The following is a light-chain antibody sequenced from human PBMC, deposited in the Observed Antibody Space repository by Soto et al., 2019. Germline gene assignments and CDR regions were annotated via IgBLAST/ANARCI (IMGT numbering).Light chain of an antibody. CDR1: QSVSSSY. V-gene: IGKV3-20*01. J-gene: IGKJ1*01. CDR3: QQYGSSPRT. CDR2: GAS. Sequence: EIVLTQSPGTLSLSPGETATLSCRASQSVSSSYLAWYQQKPGQAPRLLIYGASSRATGIPDRFSGSGSGTDFTLTISRLEPEDFAVYYSQQYGSSPRTFGQGTKVEIK.